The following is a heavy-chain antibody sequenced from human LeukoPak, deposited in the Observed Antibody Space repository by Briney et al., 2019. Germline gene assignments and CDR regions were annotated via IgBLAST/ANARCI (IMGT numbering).Heavy chain of an antibody. CDR2: TYYRSKWYN. CDR3: ERGFYDFWSGYYRFDY. D-gene: IGHD3-3*01. Sequence: SQTLSLTCAISGDSVSSNSAAWNWIRQSPSRGLEWLGRTYYRSKWYNDYAVSVKSRITINPDTSKNQFSLQLNYVTPEDTAVYYGERGFYDFWSGYYRFDYWAREPWSPSPQ. J-gene: IGHJ4*02. CDR1: GDSVSSNSAA. V-gene: IGHV6-1*01.